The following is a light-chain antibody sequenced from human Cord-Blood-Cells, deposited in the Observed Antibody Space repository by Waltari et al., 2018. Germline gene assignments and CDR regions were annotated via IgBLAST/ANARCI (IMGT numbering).Light chain of an antibody. Sequence: DIQMTQSPSSLSASVGDRVTITCRANQSISSHLNWYQQKPGKAPKLLIYSASSLQSGVPSRFSASGSGTDFTLTISSLQPEDFATYYCQQSYSTPQTFGQGTKVEIK. V-gene: IGKV1-39*01. CDR3: QQSYSTPQT. J-gene: IGKJ1*01. CDR2: SAS. CDR1: QSISSH.